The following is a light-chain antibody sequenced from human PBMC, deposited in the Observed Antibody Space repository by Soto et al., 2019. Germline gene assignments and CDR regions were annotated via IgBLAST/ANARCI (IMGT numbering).Light chain of an antibody. J-gene: IGKJ2*01. CDR1: QNVSNW. CDR3: QQYSKEST. CDR2: KAS. Sequence: DVEMTQSPSTLPTSIGARVTINCRASQNVSNWLAWYQQKPGKAPKLLIYKASRLESGVPSRFSASGSGTDFTLTINSLPSDDFATYFCQQYSKESTFGQGTKLEIK. V-gene: IGKV1-5*03.